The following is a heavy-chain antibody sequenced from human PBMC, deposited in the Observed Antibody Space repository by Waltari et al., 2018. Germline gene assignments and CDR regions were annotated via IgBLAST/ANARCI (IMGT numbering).Heavy chain of an antibody. Sequence: QVQLVQSGAEVKKPGSSVKVSCKASGGTFSSYAISWVRQAPGQGLEWMGRIIPIFGRANNAQKFQGRATITADKSTSTAYMELSSLRSEDTAVYYCARDPAEAYYYDSSGYRYWGQGTLVTVSS. D-gene: IGHD3-22*01. CDR1: GGTFSSYA. CDR2: IIPIFGRA. J-gene: IGHJ4*02. V-gene: IGHV1-69*04. CDR3: ARDPAEAYYYDSSGYRY.